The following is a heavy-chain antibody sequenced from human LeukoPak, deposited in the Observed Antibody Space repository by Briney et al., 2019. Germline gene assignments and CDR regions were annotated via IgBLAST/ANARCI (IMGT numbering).Heavy chain of an antibody. J-gene: IGHJ4*02. CDR2: ITYSRPT. CDR3: ARRGDYYDSSGFY. CDR1: GGSISRGGDY. V-gene: IGHV4-31*01. D-gene: IGHD3-22*01. Sequence: PSQTLSLTCTVSGGSISRGGDYWSWIPQHPGKGLVWNGDITYSRPTYYNPFLKSLVTISVETSKNQCSLKLSSVTAEDRAVYYCARRGDYYDSSGFYWGQGTLVTVSS.